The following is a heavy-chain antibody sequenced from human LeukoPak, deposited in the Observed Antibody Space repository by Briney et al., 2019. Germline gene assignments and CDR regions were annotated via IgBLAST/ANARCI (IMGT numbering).Heavy chain of an antibody. CDR3: ARGNKWSFDS. D-gene: IGHD2-15*01. J-gene: IGHJ4*02. CDR2: INTDGTIT. Sequence: GGSLRLSCAASGFTFSSYWMHWVRQVPGKGLVSVSRINTDGTITTYADSVKGRFTISRDNARNTLYLQMHSLRAEDTAVYYCARGNKWSFDSWGQGALVTVSS. V-gene: IGHV3-74*01. CDR1: GFTFSSYW.